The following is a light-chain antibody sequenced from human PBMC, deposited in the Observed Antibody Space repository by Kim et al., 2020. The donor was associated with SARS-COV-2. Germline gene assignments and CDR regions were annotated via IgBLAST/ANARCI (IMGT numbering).Light chain of an antibody. CDR1: QSIGDS. V-gene: IGKV6D-21*02. CDR2: YAS. J-gene: IGKJ1*01. CDR3: HQSNTLPRT. Sequence: VTPKEKVTITCRASQSIGDSIHWYQQKPDQSPKLLIKYASQSVSGVPSRFSGSGSGTDFTLTIKGLEAEDAAAYYCHQSNTLPRTFGQGTKVEIK.